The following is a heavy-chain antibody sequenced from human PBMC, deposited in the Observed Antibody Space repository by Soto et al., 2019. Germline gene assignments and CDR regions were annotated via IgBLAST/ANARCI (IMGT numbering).Heavy chain of an antibody. V-gene: IGHV3-66*01. J-gene: IGHJ4*02. Sequence: PGGSLRLSCAASGFTVSSNYMSWVRQAPGKGLEWASVIYSGGSTYYADSVKGRFTISRDNSKNTLYLQMNSLRAEDTAVYYCARGRLRFLEWLLYGELDYWGQGTLVTVSS. CDR3: ARGRLRFLEWLLYGELDY. CDR1: GFTVSSNY. CDR2: IYSGGST. D-gene: IGHD3-3*01.